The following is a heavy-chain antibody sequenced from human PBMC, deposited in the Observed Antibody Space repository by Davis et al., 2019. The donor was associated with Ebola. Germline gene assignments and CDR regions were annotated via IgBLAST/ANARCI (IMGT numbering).Heavy chain of an antibody. CDR1: AGSFSGYY. V-gene: IGHV4-34*01. CDR2: INHSGTT. Sequence: SETLSLTCAVYAGSFSGYYWSWIRQPPGNGLEWLGEINHSGTTNYNPSLKSRATISVDTSKNQFSLKLSSVTAADTAVYYCARANYYYGTDVWGQGTTVTVSS. CDR3: ARANYYYGTDV. J-gene: IGHJ6*02.